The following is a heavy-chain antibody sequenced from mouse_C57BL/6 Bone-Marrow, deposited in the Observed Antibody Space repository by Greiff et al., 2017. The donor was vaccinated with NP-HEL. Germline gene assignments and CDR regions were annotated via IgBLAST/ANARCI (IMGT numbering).Heavy chain of an antibody. Sequence: EVQLVESGGGLVKPGGSLKLSCAASGFTFSSYAMSWVRQTPEKRLEWVATISDGGSYTYYPDNVKGRFTISRDNAKNNLYLQMSHLKSEDTAMYYCARDWYGNYEAWFAYWGHGTLVTVSA. D-gene: IGHD2-10*02. J-gene: IGHJ3*01. CDR1: GFTFSSYA. CDR2: ISDGGSYT. V-gene: IGHV5-4*01. CDR3: ARDWYGNYEAWFAY.